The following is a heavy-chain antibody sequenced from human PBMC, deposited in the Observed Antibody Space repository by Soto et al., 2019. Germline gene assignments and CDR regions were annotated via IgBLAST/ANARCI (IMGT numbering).Heavy chain of an antibody. Sequence: QVQLQQWGAGLLKPSETLSLTCAVYGGSFSGYYWSWIRQPPRKGLEWIGEINHSGSTNYNPSLKSRVTISVDTSKNQFSLKLSSVTAADTAVYYCARELWSGYRYYYYYSMDVWGQGTTVTVSS. CDR2: INHSGST. J-gene: IGHJ6*02. CDR1: GGSFSGYY. CDR3: ARELWSGYRYYYYYSMDV. V-gene: IGHV4-34*01. D-gene: IGHD3-3*01.